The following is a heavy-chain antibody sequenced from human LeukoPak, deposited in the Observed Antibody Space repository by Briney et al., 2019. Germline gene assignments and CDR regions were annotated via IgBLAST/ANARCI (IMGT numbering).Heavy chain of an antibody. V-gene: IGHV3-21*01. Sequence: GGSLRLSCAASGFTFSSYSMNWVRQAPGKGLEWVSSISSSSSYIYYADSVKGRFTISRDNAKNSLYLQMNSLRAEDTAAYYCARAGDTHNYYTDVWGKGTTVTVSS. CDR2: ISSSSSYI. D-gene: IGHD3-10*01. CDR3: ARAGDTHNYYTDV. CDR1: GFTFSSYS. J-gene: IGHJ6*03.